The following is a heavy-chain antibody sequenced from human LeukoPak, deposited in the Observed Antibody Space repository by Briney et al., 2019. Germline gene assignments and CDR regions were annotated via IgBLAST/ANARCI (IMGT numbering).Heavy chain of an antibody. V-gene: IGHV3-21*01. CDR3: ARGSETDPFDAFDI. J-gene: IGHJ3*02. D-gene: IGHD2-21*02. Sequence: VXQAPXXXLEWVSSISGSSSSIYYAGSVKGRFTISRDKSKNSLSLQMNSLRAEDTAVFYCARGSETDPFDAFDIWGQGTMVTVSS. CDR2: ISGSSSSI.